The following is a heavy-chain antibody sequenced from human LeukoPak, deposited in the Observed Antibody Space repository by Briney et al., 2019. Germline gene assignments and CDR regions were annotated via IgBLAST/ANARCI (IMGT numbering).Heavy chain of an antibody. CDR3: AADGGPGKSNSGPAFDI. J-gene: IGHJ3*02. CDR2: IVVGSGNT. V-gene: IGHV1-58*01. Sequence: SVKVSCKASGFTFTSSAVQWVRQARGQRLEWIGWIVVGSGNTNYAQKFQERVTITRDMSTSTAYMELSSLRSEDTAVYYCAADGGPGKSNSGPAFDIWGQGTMVTVSS. CDR1: GFTFTSSA. D-gene: IGHD3-16*01.